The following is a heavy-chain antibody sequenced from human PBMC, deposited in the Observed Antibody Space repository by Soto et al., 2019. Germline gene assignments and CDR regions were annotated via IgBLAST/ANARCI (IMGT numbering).Heavy chain of an antibody. V-gene: IGHV3-74*01. J-gene: IGHJ6*02. CDR3: ARPNRGWPGYYYYGMDV. Sequence: HPGGSLRLSCAASGFTFSSYWMHWVRQAPGKGLVWVSRINSDGSSTSYADSVKGRFTISRDNAKNTLYLQMNSLRAEDTAVYYCARPNRGWPGYYYYGMDVWGQGTTVTVSS. CDR1: GFTFSSYW. CDR2: INSDGSST.